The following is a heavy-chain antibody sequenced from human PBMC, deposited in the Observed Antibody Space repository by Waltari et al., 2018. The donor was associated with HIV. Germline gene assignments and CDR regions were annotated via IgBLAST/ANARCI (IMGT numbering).Heavy chain of an antibody. Sequence: QVQLVQSGAEVKKPGASVKVSCKASGYTFTGYYMHWVRQAPGQGLECMGWINPNSGGTVYAQKFRGRVALTRDTSISTAYMELSRLQSDDTAMYYCARGVRRVFGEFSDYWGQGPLVIVSS. CDR1: GYTFTGYY. V-gene: IGHV1-2*02. J-gene: IGHJ4*02. D-gene: IGHD3-10*02. CDR2: INPNSGGT. CDR3: ARGVRRVFGEFSDY.